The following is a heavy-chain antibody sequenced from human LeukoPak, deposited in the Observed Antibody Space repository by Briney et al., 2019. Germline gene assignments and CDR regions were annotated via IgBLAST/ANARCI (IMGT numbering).Heavy chain of an antibody. D-gene: IGHD7-27*01. CDR2: IYHSGIT. Sequence: SETLSLTCAVYGGSFSGYYWSWIRQPPGKGLEWIGHIYHSGITYYNPSLKSRVTFLVDTSKNQFSLKLSSVTAADTAVYYCARGRRRSGEGDWGQGTLVTVSS. J-gene: IGHJ4*02. CDR1: GGSFSGYY. CDR3: ARGRRRSGEGD. V-gene: IGHV4-34*01.